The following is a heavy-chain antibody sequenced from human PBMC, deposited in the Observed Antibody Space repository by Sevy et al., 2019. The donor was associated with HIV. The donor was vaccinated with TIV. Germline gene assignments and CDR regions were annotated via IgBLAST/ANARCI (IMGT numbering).Heavy chain of an antibody. V-gene: IGHV3-15*01. Sequence: GGSLRLSCAASGFTFSNAWMSWVRQAPGKGLEWVGRIKSKTDGGTTDYAAPVKGRFTISRDDSKNTLYLQMNSLKTEETAVYYCTTDPLPARYCSSTSCYRGNDAFDIWGQGTMVTVSS. CDR2: IKSKTDGGTT. CDR1: GFTFSNAW. J-gene: IGHJ3*02. D-gene: IGHD2-2*02. CDR3: TTDPLPARYCSSTSCYRGNDAFDI.